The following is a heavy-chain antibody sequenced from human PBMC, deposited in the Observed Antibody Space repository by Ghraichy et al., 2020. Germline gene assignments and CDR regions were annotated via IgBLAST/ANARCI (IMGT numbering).Heavy chain of an antibody. J-gene: IGHJ6*02. V-gene: IGHV3-48*03. CDR3: AREASYSNYRDGMDV. Sequence: GGSLRLSCAASGFTFSSYEMNWVRQAPGKGLEWVSYISSSGSTIYYADSVKGRFTISRDNAKNSLYLQMNSLRAEDTAVYYCAREASYSNYRDGMDVWGQGTTVIVSS. CDR2: ISSSGSTI. CDR1: GFTFSSYE. D-gene: IGHD4-11*01.